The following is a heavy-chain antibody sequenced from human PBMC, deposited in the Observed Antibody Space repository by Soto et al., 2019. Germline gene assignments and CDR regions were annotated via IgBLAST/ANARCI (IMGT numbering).Heavy chain of an antibody. CDR3: ATAIFRYYGSSGLRPN. CDR1: GYTFTSYY. J-gene: IGHJ4*02. D-gene: IGHD3-22*01. V-gene: IGHV1-46*01. CDR2: INPSGGST. Sequence: ASVKVSCKASGYTFTSYYMHWVRQAPGQGLEWMGIINPSGGSTSYAQKFQGRVTMTRDTSTSTVYMELSSLRSEDTAVYYCATAIFRYYGSSGLRPNWGQGSLVTVSS.